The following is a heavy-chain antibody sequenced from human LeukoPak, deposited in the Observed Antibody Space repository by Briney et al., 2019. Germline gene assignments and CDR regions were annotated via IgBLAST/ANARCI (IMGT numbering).Heavy chain of an antibody. V-gene: IGHV3-33*08. CDR3: ARDYYDSSGYRY. CDR1: GFTFSSYA. Sequence: PGGSLRLSCAASGFTFSSYAMHWVRQAPGKGLEWVAVIWYDGSNKYYADSVKGRFTISRDNAKNSLYLQMNSLRAEDTAVYYCARDYYDSSGYRYWGQGTLVTVSP. D-gene: IGHD3-22*01. J-gene: IGHJ4*02. CDR2: IWYDGSNK.